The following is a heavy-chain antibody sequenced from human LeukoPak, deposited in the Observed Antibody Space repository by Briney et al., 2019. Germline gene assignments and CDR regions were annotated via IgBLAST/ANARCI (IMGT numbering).Heavy chain of an antibody. CDR1: GGSISSGGYY. CDR3: ARAGYFDWLPSRWFDP. J-gene: IGHJ5*02. CDR2: IYHSGST. D-gene: IGHD3-9*01. V-gene: IGHV4-30-2*01. Sequence: SETLSLTCTVSGGSISSGGYYWSWIRQPPGKGLEWIGYIYHSGSTYYNPSLKSRVTISVDRSKNQFSLRLSSVTAADTAVYYCARAGYFDWLPSRWFDPWGQGTLVTVSS.